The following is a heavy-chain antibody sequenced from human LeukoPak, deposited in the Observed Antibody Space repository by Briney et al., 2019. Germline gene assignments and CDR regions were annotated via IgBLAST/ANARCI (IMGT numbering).Heavy chain of an antibody. V-gene: IGHV3-74*01. CDR2: INSDGFSI. CDR3: ARFYGGSAFDI. CDR1: GFTFSAYW. J-gene: IGHJ3*02. Sequence: PGGSLRLSCAASGFTFSAYWMHWVRQAPGKGLVWVSRINSDGFSITYADSVKGRFTISRGNAKNTLYLHMNSLRGEDTAVYYCARFYGGSAFDIWGQGTMVTVSS. D-gene: IGHD3-16*01.